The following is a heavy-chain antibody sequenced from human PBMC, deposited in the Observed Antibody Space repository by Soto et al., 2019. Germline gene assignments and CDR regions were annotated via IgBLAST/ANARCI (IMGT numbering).Heavy chain of an antibody. CDR1: GFTFSSYW. D-gene: IGHD1-26*01. CDR2: INSDGSST. V-gene: IGHV3-74*01. Sequence: EVQLVESGGGLVQPGGSLRLSCAASGFTFSSYWMHWVRQAPGKGLVWVSRINSDGSSTSYADSVKGRFTISRDNAKNTLYLQMNSLRAEDTAVCYCARTPSGYSGSYYHNWYFDLWGRGTLVTVSS. J-gene: IGHJ2*01. CDR3: ARTPSGYSGSYYHNWYFDL.